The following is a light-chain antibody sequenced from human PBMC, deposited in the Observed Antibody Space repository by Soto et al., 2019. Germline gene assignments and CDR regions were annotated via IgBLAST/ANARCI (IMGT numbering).Light chain of an antibody. J-gene: IGKJ1*01. V-gene: IGKV3-20*01. CDR1: QSVSNNY. CDR3: QQYGASPWT. CDR2: AAS. Sequence: EIVLTQSPGTLSLSPGERATLSCRASQSVSNNYLAWYQQKPGQAPRLLIYAASNRAAGIPDRFSGSGSGSDFTLTIIRLEPEDFAVYYCQQYGASPWTFGQGSKVEIK.